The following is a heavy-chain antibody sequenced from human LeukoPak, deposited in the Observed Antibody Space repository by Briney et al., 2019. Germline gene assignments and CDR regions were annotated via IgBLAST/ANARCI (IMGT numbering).Heavy chain of an antibody. V-gene: IGHV3-23*01. CDR2: ISGSGGST. CDR1: GFTFSSHA. Sequence: GGSLCLSCAASGFTFSSHAMSLVRQAPGKGLECVSSISGSGGSTYYADSVKGRFTISRDNSKNTLYLQMNSLRAEDTAVYYCAKARGSGWLESYFDYWGQGTLVTVSS. CDR3: AKARGSGWLESYFDY. J-gene: IGHJ4*02. D-gene: IGHD6-19*01.